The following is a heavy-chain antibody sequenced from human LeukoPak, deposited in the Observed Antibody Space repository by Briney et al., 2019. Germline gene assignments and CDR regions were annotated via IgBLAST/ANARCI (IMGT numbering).Heavy chain of an antibody. V-gene: IGHV4-34*01. CDR2: INHSGST. J-gene: IGHJ3*02. CDR3: ARGVCSGGSCYSGGAFDI. CDR1: GGSFSGYY. D-gene: IGHD2-15*01. Sequence: PSETLSLTCAVYGGSFSGYYWSWIRQPPGKGLEWIWEINHSGSTNYNPSLKSRVTMSVDTSKNQFSLQLNSVTPEDTAVYYCARGVCSGGSCYSGGAFDIWGQGTMVTVSS.